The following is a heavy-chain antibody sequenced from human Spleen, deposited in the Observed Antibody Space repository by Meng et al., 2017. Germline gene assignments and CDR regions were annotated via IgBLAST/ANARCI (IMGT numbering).Heavy chain of an antibody. CDR3: ATRIAAAGTFDY. J-gene: IGHJ4*02. V-gene: IGHV1-2*06. CDR1: GYTFTGYY. CDR2: INPNSGGT. Sequence: ASVKVSCKASGYTFTGYYMHWVRQAPGQGLEWMGRINPNSGGTNYAQKFQARVTMTGDTSISTAYMELSSLRSEDTAVYYCATRIAAAGTFDYWGQGTLVTVSS. D-gene: IGHD6-13*01.